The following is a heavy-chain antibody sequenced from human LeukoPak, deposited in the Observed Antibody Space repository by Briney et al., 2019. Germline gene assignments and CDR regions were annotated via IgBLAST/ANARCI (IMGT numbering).Heavy chain of an antibody. J-gene: IGHJ4*02. V-gene: IGHV1-69*13. CDR2: IIPIFGTA. CDR1: GGTFSSYA. CDR3: ASNYDILTGLDY. Sequence: LVASVKVSCKASGGTFSSYAISWVRQAPGQGLEWMGGIIPIFGTANYAQKFQGRVTITADESTSTAYMELSSLRSEDTAVYYCASNYDILTGLDYWGQGTLVTVSS. D-gene: IGHD3-9*01.